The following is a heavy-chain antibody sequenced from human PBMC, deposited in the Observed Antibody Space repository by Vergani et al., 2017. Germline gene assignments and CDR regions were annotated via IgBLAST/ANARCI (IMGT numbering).Heavy chain of an antibody. V-gene: IGHV3-33*01. Sequence: QVQLVESGGGVVKPGRSLRLSCAASGFTFNQYGMTWVRQAPGKGLEWVAVTWYDGNNKQYADSVKGRFTISRDNSKSTMYLQMNSLRDEDTGVYYCARDLRLLYNRFDPWGRGTLVTVSP. D-gene: IGHD1-14*01. CDR2: TWYDGNNK. CDR1: GFTFNQYG. CDR3: ARDLRLLYNRFDP. J-gene: IGHJ5*02.